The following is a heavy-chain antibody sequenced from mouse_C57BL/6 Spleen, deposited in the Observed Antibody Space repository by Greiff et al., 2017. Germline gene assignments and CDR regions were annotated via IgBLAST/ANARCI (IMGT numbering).Heavy chain of an antibody. D-gene: IGHD2-5*01. J-gene: IGHJ4*01. CDR3: ARSYYSNYGAMDY. Sequence: EVKLVESGGGLVKPGGSLKLSCAASGFTFSSYAMSWVRQTPEKRLEWVATISDGGSYTYYPDNVKGRFTIARDNAKNNLYLQMSHLKSEDTAMYYCARSYYSNYGAMDYWGKGTSVTVSS. CDR1: GFTFSSYA. CDR2: ISDGGSYT. V-gene: IGHV5-4*03.